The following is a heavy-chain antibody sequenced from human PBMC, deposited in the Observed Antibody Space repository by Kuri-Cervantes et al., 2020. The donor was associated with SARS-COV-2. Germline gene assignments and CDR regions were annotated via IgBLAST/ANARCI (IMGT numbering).Heavy chain of an antibody. CDR2: IIPLFGTT. D-gene: IGHD3-3*02. V-gene: IGHV1-69*06. CDR1: GGTFSSYA. CDR3: ASCLANYYYYMDV. J-gene: IGHJ6*03. Sequence: SVKVSCKASGGTFSSYAVTWVRQAPGRGLEWMGRIIPLFGTTIYAEKFRGRVTLTADKSTNTAYMELSSLRSEDTAVYYCASCLANYYYYMDVWGKGTTVTVSS.